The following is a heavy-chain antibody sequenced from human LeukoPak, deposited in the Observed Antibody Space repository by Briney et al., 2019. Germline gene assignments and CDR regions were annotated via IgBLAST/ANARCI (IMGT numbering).Heavy chain of an antibody. CDR2: INTNTGNP. V-gene: IGHV7-4-1*02. CDR1: GYTLTSNA. D-gene: IGHD6-13*01. Sequence: ASVKVSCKASGYTLTSNAINWGRQAPGQGLEWMGWINTNTGNPTYAQGFTGRFVFSLDTSVSTAYLQISSLKAEDTAVYYCARDSAAAGLDYWGQGTLVTVSS. CDR3: ARDSAAAGLDY. J-gene: IGHJ4*02.